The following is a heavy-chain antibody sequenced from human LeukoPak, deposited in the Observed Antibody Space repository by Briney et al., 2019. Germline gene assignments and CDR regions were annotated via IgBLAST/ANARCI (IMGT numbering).Heavy chain of an antibody. J-gene: IGHJ5*02. CDR2: IYYSGST. CDR3: ARDFVVVVAATVQNWFDP. V-gene: IGHV4-61*01. D-gene: IGHD2-15*01. CDR1: GGSVSSGSYY. Sequence: SETLSLTCTVSGGSVSSGSYYWSWTRQPPGKGLEWIGYIYYSGSTNYNPSLKSRVTISVYTSKNQFSLKLSSVTAADTAVYYCARDFVVVVAATVQNWFDPWGQGTLVTVSS.